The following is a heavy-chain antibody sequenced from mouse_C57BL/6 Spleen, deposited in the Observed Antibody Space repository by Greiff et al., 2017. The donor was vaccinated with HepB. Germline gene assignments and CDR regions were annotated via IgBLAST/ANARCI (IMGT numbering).Heavy chain of an antibody. J-gene: IGHJ4*01. CDR3: EKYDYHYAMDY. Sequence: EVMLVESGGGLVKPGGSLKLSCAASGFTFSDYGMHWVRQAPEKGLEWVAYISSGSSTIYYADTVKGRFTISRDNAKNTLFLQMTSLRSEDTAMYYCEKYDYHYAMDYWGQGTSVTVSS. D-gene: IGHD2-4*01. V-gene: IGHV5-17*01. CDR1: GFTFSDYG. CDR2: ISSGSSTI.